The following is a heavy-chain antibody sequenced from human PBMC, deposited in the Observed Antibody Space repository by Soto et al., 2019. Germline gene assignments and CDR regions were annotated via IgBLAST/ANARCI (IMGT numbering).Heavy chain of an antibody. Sequence: SETLSLTCAVSGHSISSGFYYWGWIRQPPGKGLEWIGSIYHSGSTYYNPSLKSRVTMSVDTSKNQLSLKLSSVTAADTAVYYCARYGYSYSAGFFDYWGQGTRVTVSS. D-gene: IGHD5-18*01. V-gene: IGHV4-38-2*01. J-gene: IGHJ4*02. CDR1: GHSISSGFYY. CDR2: IYHSGST. CDR3: ARYGYSYSAGFFDY.